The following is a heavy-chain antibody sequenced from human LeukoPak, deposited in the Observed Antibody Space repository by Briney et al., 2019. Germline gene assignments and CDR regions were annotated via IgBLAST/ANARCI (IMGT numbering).Heavy chain of an antibody. V-gene: IGHV3-48*01. CDR1: GFTFSSYS. CDR2: ISGSSSPI. CDR3: ARDFRQLWLRTCDY. D-gene: IGHD5-18*01. J-gene: IGHJ4*02. Sequence: GGSLRLSCAASGFTFSSYSMNWVRQAPGKGLEWVSYISGSSSPIYYADSVKGRFTISRDNAKNSLYLQMNSLRAEDTAVYYCARDFRQLWLRTCDYWGQGTLVTVSS.